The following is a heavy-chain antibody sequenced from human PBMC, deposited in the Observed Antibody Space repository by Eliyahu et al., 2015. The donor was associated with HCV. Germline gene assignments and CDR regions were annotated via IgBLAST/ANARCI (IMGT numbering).Heavy chain of an antibody. J-gene: IGHJ6*02. CDR1: GGSISSYY. CDR3: ARGRGRAGVGGYNLYYYYSMDV. D-gene: IGHD5-24*01. CDR2: IYYSGST. V-gene: IGHV4-59*01. Sequence: QVQLQESGPGLVKPSETLSLTCTVXGGSISSYYWSWIRQPPGKGLEWIGXIYYSGSTNYNPSLKSRVTISLDTSKIQFSLKLSSVAAADTAVYYCARGRGRAGVGGYNLYYYYSMDVWGQGTTVTVSS.